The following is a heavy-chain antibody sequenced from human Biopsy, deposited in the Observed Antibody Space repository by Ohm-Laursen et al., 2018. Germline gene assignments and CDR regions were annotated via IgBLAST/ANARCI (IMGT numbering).Heavy chain of an antibody. CDR3: ARDVKRYCSGTSCYSGYFGMDV. V-gene: IGHV4-61*01. CDR2: VYYSGTT. Sequence: DTLSLTCTVSGGSVSDSFHFWSWIRQPPGKGLEWIGDVYYSGTTNYNPSLKSRLTISVDTSKNQFSLNLNSVTAADTAVYFCARDVKRYCSGTSCYSGYFGMDVWGQGTTVTVS. J-gene: IGHJ6*02. CDR1: GGSVSDSFHF. D-gene: IGHD2-2*01.